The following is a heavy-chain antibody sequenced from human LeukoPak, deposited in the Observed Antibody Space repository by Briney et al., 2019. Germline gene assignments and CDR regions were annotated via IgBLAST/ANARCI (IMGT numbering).Heavy chain of an antibody. CDR2: ISYDGSNK. D-gene: IGHD3-16*01. CDR1: GFTFSSYG. J-gene: IGHJ4*02. V-gene: IGHV3-30*18. CDR3: AKDGGTASYFDY. Sequence: GGSLRLSCAASGFTFSSYGMHWVRQAPGKGLEWVAGISYDGSNKYYADSVKGRFTISRDNSKNTPYLQMNSLRAEDTAVYYCAKDGGTASYFDYWGQGTLVTVSS.